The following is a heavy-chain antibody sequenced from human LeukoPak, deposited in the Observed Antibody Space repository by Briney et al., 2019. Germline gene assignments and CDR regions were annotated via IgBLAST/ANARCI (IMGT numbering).Heavy chain of an antibody. J-gene: IGHJ2*01. D-gene: IGHD2-2*02. Sequence: SETLSLTCTVSGGSISSGGYYWSWIRQHPGKGLEWIGYIYYSGSTYYNPSLKSRVTISVDTSKNQFSLKLSAVTAADTAVYYCARDRGVVVPAAIHGPAWYFDLWGRGTLVTVSS. CDR2: IYYSGST. V-gene: IGHV4-31*03. CDR1: GGSISSGGYY. CDR3: ARDRGVVVPAAIHGPAWYFDL.